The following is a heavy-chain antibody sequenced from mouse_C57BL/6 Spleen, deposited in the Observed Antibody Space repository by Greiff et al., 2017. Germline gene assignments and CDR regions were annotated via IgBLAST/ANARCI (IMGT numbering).Heavy chain of an antibody. CDR2: INYDGSST. J-gene: IGHJ2*01. V-gene: IGHV5-16*01. CDR1: GFTFSDYY. CDR3: ARSPLYFDY. Sequence: EVKLVESEGGLVQPGSSMKLSCTASGFTFSDYYMAWVCQVPEKGLEWVANINYDGSSTYYLDSLKSRFIISRDNAKNILYLQMSSLKSEDTATYYCARSPLYFDYWGQGTTLTVSS.